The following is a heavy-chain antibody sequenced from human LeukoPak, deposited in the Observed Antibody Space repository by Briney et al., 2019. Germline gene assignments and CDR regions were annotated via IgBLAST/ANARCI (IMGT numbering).Heavy chain of an antibody. Sequence: GGSLRLSWAASGFTFSSYWMSWVRQAPGKGLEWVAIINQDGSEKQSVDSVRGRFAISRDNAETSLYLQVNSLKAEDTAVYYCGRFTRSGDSVYWGQGTLVTVSS. CDR2: INQDGSEK. CDR3: GRFTRSGDSVY. V-gene: IGHV3-7*04. CDR1: GFTFSSYW. D-gene: IGHD7-27*01. J-gene: IGHJ4*02.